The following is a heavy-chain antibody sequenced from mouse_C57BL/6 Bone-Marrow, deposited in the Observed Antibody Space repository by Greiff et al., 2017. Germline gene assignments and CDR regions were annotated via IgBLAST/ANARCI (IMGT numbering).Heavy chain of an antibody. J-gene: IGHJ4*01. CDR1: GYTFTSYR. CDR3: ARSSYCYGSSLYYYAMDY. D-gene: IGHD1-1*01. Sequence: QVQLQQPGAELVKPGASVKLSCKASGYTFTSYRMHWVKQRPGQGLEWIGMFHPNSGGTNYNEKFKSKATLTVEESSSTAYMQLSSLTSENSAVYYCARSSYCYGSSLYYYAMDYWGQGTSVTVSS. CDR2: FHPNSGGT. V-gene: IGHV1-64*01.